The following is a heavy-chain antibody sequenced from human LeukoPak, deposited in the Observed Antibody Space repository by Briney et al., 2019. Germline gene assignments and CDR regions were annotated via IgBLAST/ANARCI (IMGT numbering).Heavy chain of an antibody. CDR1: GFTVSGTH. D-gene: IGHD3-3*01. J-gene: IGHJ4*02. CDR2: MYTGGTT. CDR3: AKDEATSGGGLAS. V-gene: IGHV3-53*01. Sequence: GGSLRLSCAASGFTVSGTHMSWVRQAPGKGLEGVAAMYTGGTTYYADSVTGRFTISRDNSKSTLYLHMSSLRAEDTAVYYCAKDEATSGGGLASWGQGTLVSVSS.